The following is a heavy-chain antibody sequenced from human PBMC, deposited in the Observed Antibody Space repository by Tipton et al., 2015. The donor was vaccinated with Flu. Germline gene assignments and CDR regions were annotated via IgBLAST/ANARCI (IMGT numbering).Heavy chain of an antibody. CDR3: ARGGGYDSSGYPSYYYGMDV. J-gene: IGHJ6*02. V-gene: IGHV3-30-3*01. Sequence: QLVQSGGGVAQPGRSLRLSCAASGFTFSSYAMHWVRQAPGKGLEWVAVISYDGSNKYYVDSVKGRFTISRDNSKNTLYLQMNSLRAEDTAVYYCARGGGYDSSGYPSYYYGMDVWGQGTTVTVSS. CDR1: GFTFSSYA. D-gene: IGHD3-22*01. CDR2: ISYDGSNK.